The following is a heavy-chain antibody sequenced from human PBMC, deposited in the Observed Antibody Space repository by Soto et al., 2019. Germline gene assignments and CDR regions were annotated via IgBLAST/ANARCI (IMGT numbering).Heavy chain of an antibody. D-gene: IGHD3-3*01. CDR1: GGTFSSYA. V-gene: IGHV1-69*13. CDR2: IIPIFGTA. CDR3: ARGGRYYDFWSGTLALYYYYYGMDV. Sequence: GASVKVCCKASGGTFSSYAISWVRQDPGQGLEWMGGIIPIFGTANYAQKFQGRVTITADESTSTAYMELSSLRSEDTAVYYCARGGRYYDFWSGTLALYYYYYGMDVWGQGTTVTVSS. J-gene: IGHJ6*02.